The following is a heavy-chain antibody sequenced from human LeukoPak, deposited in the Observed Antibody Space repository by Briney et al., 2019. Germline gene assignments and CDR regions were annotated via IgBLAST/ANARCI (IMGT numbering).Heavy chain of an antibody. D-gene: IGHD2-15*01. CDR3: ARGTGGRGYHYYGLDV. CDR2: IWYDGSNK. V-gene: IGHV3-33*01. CDR1: GFTFSSYG. Sequence: GGSLRLSCAASGFTFSSYGMHWVRQAPGKGLEWVAVIWYDGSNKYYAVSVKGRFTISRDNSKNTLYLQMDSLRAEDTAIYYCARGTGGRGYHYYGLDVWGQGTTVTVSS. J-gene: IGHJ6*02.